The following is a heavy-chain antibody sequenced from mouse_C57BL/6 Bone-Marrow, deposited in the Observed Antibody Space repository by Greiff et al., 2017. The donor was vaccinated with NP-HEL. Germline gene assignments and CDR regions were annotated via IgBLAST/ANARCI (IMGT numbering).Heavy chain of an antibody. CDR2: ITAGGRYT. CDR3: ARGWLRRDYYAMDY. D-gene: IGHD2-2*01. Sequence: SGGGFVKPGGSLKLSCAASGFTFSSYAMSWVRQTPDTTLAWVATITAGGRYTYYPDNVKGRFTISRDNAKNNLYLQMSHLKSEDTAMYYCARGWLRRDYYAMDYWGQGTSVTVSS. V-gene: IGHV5-4*01. J-gene: IGHJ4*01. CDR1: GFTFSSYA.